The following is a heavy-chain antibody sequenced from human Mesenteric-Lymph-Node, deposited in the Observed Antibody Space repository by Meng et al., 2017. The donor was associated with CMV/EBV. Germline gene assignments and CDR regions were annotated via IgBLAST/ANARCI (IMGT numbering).Heavy chain of an antibody. D-gene: IGHD5-18*01. CDR1: GGSVSSGDYS. J-gene: IGHJ4*02. V-gene: IGHV4-30-2*01. CDR3: AGSGYSYEFDY. Sequence: CAVSGGSVSSGDYSWSWVRQPRGKGLEWIGYIYHSGSANYNPSLKSRVTISVDRSKNQFSLKLSSVTAADTAVYYCAGSGYSYEFDYWGRGTLVTVSS. CDR2: IYHSGSA.